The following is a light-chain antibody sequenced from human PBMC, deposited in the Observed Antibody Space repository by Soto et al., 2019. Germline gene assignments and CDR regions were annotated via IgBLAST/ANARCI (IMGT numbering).Light chain of an antibody. Sequence: HSVLKQPPSANSVPGRSLPIFYKRTSSYVGAYNYVSWFQQHPGKAPKLMIHEVSKRPSGVPDRFSGSKSGNTASLTVSGLQAEDEADYYCSSYAGATRWVFGTGTKVTVL. V-gene: IGLV2-8*02. J-gene: IGLJ1*01. CDR2: EVS. CDR3: SSYAGATRWV. CDR1: SSYVGAYNY.